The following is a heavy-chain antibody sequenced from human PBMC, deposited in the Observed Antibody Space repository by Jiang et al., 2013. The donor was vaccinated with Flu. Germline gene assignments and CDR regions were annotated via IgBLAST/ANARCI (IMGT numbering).Heavy chain of an antibody. V-gene: IGHV1-2*04. D-gene: IGHD6-13*01. Sequence: GAEVKKPGASVKVSCKASGYTFTGYYMHWVRQAPGQGLEWMGWINPNSGGTNYAQKFQGWVTMTRDTSISTAYMELSRLRSDDTAVYYCARDPRIAAAGTGVYGMDVWGQGTTVTVSS. CDR1: GYTFTGYY. CDR3: ARDPRIAAAGTGVYGMDV. CDR2: INPNSGGT. J-gene: IGHJ6*02.